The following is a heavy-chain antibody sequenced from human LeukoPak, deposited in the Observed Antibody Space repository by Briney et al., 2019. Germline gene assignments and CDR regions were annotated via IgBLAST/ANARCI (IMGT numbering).Heavy chain of an antibody. Sequence: GGSLRLSCAASGFTFSDYYMSWIRQAPGKGLEWVSYISSSGSTIYYADSVKGRFTISRDNAKNSLYLQMNSLRAEDTAVYYCARDLMTSRAYYYYYYMDVWGKGTTVTVSS. CDR1: GFTFSDYY. V-gene: IGHV3-11*04. J-gene: IGHJ6*03. CDR2: ISSSGSTI. CDR3: ARDLMTSRAYYYYYYMDV. D-gene: IGHD2-21*02.